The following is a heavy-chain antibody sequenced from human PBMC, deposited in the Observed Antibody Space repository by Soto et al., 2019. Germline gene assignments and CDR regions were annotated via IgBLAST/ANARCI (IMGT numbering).Heavy chain of an antibody. V-gene: IGHV4-59*01. CDR3: ARQIRFLEWFAAFDI. Sequence: SETLPLACTVSGGSISSYYWSWIRQPPGKGLEWIGYIYYSGSTNYNPSLKSRVTISVDTSKNQFSLKLSSVTAADTAVYYCARQIRFLEWFAAFDIWGQVTMVPV. J-gene: IGHJ3*02. CDR2: IYYSGST. D-gene: IGHD3-3*01. CDR1: GGSISSYY.